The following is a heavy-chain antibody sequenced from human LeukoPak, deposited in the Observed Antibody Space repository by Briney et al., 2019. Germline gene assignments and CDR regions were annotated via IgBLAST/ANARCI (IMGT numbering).Heavy chain of an antibody. Sequence: GGSLRLSCAGSGFTFGSYWMHWVRQAPGKGPVWVSRINSDGRSTTYADAVKGRFTISRDNAKGTLYLQMDSLTGEDSGVYCCARDVDFDYWGQGTLVTVSS. CDR3: ARDVDFDY. CDR2: INSDGRST. J-gene: IGHJ4*02. V-gene: IGHV3-74*01. CDR1: GFTFGSYW.